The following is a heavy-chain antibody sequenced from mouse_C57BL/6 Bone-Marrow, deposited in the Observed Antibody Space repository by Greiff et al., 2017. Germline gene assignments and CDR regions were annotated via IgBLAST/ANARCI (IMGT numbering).Heavy chain of an antibody. CDR2: ISGGGGNT. J-gene: IGHJ2*01. CDR1: GFTFSSYT. CDR3: ARPVYGYYFDY. D-gene: IGHD1-1*01. Sequence: EVQGVESGGGLVKPGGSLKLSCAASGFTFSSYTMSWVRQTPEKRLEWVATISGGGGNTYYPDSVKGRFTISRDNAKNTLYLQMSSLRSEDTALYYCARPVYGYYFDYWGQGTTLTVSS. V-gene: IGHV5-9*01.